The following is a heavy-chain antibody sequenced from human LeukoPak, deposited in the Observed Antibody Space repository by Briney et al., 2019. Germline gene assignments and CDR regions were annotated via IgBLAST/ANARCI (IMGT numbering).Heavy chain of an antibody. CDR3: AREPAWTYCSSTSCYKKAEYFQH. J-gene: IGHJ1*01. CDR2: ISSSSSTI. Sequence: GASLRLSCAASGFTFSSYSMNWVRQAPGKGLEWVSYISSSSSTIYYADSVEGRFTISRDNAKTSLYLQMNSLRAEDTAVYYCAREPAWTYCSSTSCYKKAEYFQHWGQGTLVTVSS. V-gene: IGHV3-48*01. D-gene: IGHD2-2*02. CDR1: GFTFSSYS.